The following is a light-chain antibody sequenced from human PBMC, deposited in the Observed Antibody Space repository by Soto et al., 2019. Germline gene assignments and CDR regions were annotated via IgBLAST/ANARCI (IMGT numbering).Light chain of an antibody. CDR3: CSYAGSYTWV. Sequence: QSALTQPRSVSGSPGQSVTISCTGTSSDVGGYNYVSWYQQYPGKAPKVIIYDVSKWPSGVPDRFSGSKSGNAASLTISGLQAEDEADYYCCSYAGSYTWVFGGGTKLTVL. J-gene: IGLJ3*02. CDR1: SSDVGGYNY. V-gene: IGLV2-11*01. CDR2: DVS.